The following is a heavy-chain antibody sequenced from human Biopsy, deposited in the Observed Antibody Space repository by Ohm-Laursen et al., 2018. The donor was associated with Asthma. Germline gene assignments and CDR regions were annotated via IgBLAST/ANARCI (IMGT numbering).Heavy chain of an antibody. J-gene: IGHJ6*02. CDR3: ARVASYGDLYFGIDV. V-gene: IGHV4-30-4*01. Sequence: TLSLTCTVGGAYIGSRDHHWSWIRQSLGTGLEWIGFVFWSGTTHYNRSLERRLSISIDTTRNEFSMTLRSVTAADTAVYFCARVASYGDLYFGIDVWGPGTTVSVS. CDR1: GAYIGSRDHH. D-gene: IGHD4-17*01. CDR2: VFWSGTT.